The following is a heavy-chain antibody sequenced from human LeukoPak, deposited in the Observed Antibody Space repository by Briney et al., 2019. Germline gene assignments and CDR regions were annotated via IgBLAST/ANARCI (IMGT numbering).Heavy chain of an antibody. J-gene: IGHJ4*02. CDR2: IKQDGSEK. Sequence: GGSLRLSCAASGFTLSSYWMSWVRQAPGKGLEWVANIKQDGSEKYYVDSVKGRFTISRDNAKNSLYLQMNSLRAEDTAVYYCAKDSHYFDYWGQGTLVTASS. CDR1: GFTLSSYW. V-gene: IGHV3-7*01. CDR3: AKDSHYFDY.